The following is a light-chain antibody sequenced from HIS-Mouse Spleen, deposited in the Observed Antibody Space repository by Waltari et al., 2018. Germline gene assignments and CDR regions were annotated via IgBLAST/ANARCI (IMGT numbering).Light chain of an antibody. V-gene: IGLV3-1*01. CDR3: QAWDSSYSV. Sequence: SYELTQPPSVSVSPGQTASITCSGDKLGDKYACWYQQKPGQSPVLVICQDGKRPSGIPERFSGSNSGNTATLTISGTQAMDEADYYCQAWDSSYSVFGGGTKLTVL. CDR2: QDG. J-gene: IGLJ2*01. CDR1: KLGDKY.